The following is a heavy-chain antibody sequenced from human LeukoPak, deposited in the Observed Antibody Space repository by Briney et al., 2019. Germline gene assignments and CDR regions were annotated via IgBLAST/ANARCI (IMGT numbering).Heavy chain of an antibody. CDR2: ISYDVGSNK. CDR1: GFTFSKYP. V-gene: IGHV3-30-3*01. J-gene: IGHJ6*02. CDR3: ARVIQPTGRYYYGMDV. D-gene: IGHD5-18*01. Sequence: GGSLRLSCAASGFTFSKYPMHWVRQAPGKGLEWVAVISYDVGSNKYYADSVKGRFTISRDNSKNTLYLQMNSLRAEDTAVYYCARVIQPTGRYYYGMDVWGQGTTVTVSS.